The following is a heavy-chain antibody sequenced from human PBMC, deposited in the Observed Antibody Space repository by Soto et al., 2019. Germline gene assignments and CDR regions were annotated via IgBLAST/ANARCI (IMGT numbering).Heavy chain of an antibody. D-gene: IGHD3-10*01. V-gene: IGHV1-46*01. CDR1: GYTFTNYY. Sequence: GASVKVSCKASGYTFTNYYMHWVRQAPGQGLEWMGIVNPSGGGTIYAQKFQGRVTMTRDTSTSTVYMELSSLRSEDTAVYFCARYGSGSPRTGEGIDPWGQGSLVTVSS. CDR2: VNPSGGGT. CDR3: ARYGSGSPRTGEGIDP. J-gene: IGHJ5*02.